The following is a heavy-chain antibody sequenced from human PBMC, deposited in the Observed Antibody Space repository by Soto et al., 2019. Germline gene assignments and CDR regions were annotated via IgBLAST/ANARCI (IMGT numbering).Heavy chain of an antibody. V-gene: IGHV3-30-3*01. CDR2: ISYDGSNK. Sequence: GGSLRLSCAASGFTFSSYAMHWVRQAPGKGLEWVAVISYDGSNKYYADSVKGRFTISRDNSKNTLYLQMNSLRAEDTAVYYCARENYVWGSYRYLFDYWGQGTLVTVSS. D-gene: IGHD3-16*02. CDR3: ARENYVWGSYRYLFDY. J-gene: IGHJ4*02. CDR1: GFTFSSYA.